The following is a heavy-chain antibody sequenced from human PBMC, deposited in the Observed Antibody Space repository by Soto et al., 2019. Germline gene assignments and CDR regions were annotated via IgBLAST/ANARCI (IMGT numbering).Heavy chain of an antibody. CDR3: PTYVEYSDILTAEDY. V-gene: IGHV3-15*01. CDR1: GFTFSNAW. J-gene: IGHJ4*02. Sequence: EVQLVESGGGLVKPGGSLRLSCAASGFTFSNAWMSWVRQAPGKGLEWVCRFKSKTDGGTTDYAAPVKGRFTISRDDSKNTLDLQMNSLKTEATAMYYCPTYVEYSDILTAEDYCGQGTLVTVSS. CDR2: FKSKTDGGTT. D-gene: IGHD3-9*01.